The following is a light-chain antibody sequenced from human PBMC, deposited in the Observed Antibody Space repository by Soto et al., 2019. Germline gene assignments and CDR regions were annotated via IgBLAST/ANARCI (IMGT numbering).Light chain of an antibody. V-gene: IGKV1-27*01. Sequence: DIQMTQSPSSLSASVGDRVTITCRASQGISNYLAWYRQKPGKVPKLLIYTASTLQSGVPSRFSASGSGTDFTLTISSLQPEDVATYYCQNYHSVPQLTFGGGTKVEIK. J-gene: IGKJ4*01. CDR1: QGISNY. CDR2: TAS. CDR3: QNYHSVPQLT.